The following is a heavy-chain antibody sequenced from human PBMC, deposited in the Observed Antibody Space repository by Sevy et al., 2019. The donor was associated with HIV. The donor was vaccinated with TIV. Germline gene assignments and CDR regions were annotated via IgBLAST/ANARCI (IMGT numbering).Heavy chain of an antibody. V-gene: IGHV3-48*03. Sequence: GGSLRLSCAASGFTFSSYEMNWVRQAPGKGLEWVSYISSSGSTIYYADSVKGRFTISRDNAKNSLYLQMNSLRAEDTAVYYCVSSYGDYLGDAFDIWGQGTMVTVSS. J-gene: IGHJ3*02. CDR2: ISSSGSTI. D-gene: IGHD4-17*01. CDR1: GFTFSSYE. CDR3: VSSYGDYLGDAFDI.